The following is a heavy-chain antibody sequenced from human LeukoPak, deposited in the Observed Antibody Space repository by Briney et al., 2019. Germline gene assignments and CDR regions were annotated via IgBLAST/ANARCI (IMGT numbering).Heavy chain of an antibody. V-gene: IGHV3-74*01. Sequence: GGSLRLSCAASGFTFSNYWMHWVRQAPGKGLVWVSRINSDGSSTSYADSVKGRFTISRDNAKNRLYLQMNSLRAEDTAVYYCGRDLYGDDHTDYWGQGTLVTVSS. CDR2: INSDGSST. D-gene: IGHD4-17*01. CDR1: GFTFSNYW. CDR3: GRDLYGDDHTDY. J-gene: IGHJ4*02.